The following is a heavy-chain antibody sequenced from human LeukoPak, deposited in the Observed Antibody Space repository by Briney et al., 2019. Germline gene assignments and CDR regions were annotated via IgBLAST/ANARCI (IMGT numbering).Heavy chain of an antibody. J-gene: IGHJ4*02. CDR2: IKSKSDGGTS. Sequence: GGSLRLSCTASGFTFSNAWMNWVRQAPGKGLEWVGRIKSKSDGGTSDYAAPVTGRFTISRDDSQDTLYLQMNSLKTEDTAVYYCTTDLYYDSLTGYSSNFDYWGQGTQVTVSS. CDR1: GFTFSNAW. CDR3: TTDLYYDSLTGYSSNFDY. D-gene: IGHD3-9*01. V-gene: IGHV3-15*01.